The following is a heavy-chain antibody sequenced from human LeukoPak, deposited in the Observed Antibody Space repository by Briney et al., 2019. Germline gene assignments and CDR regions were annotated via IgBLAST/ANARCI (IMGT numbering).Heavy chain of an antibody. CDR1: GGSISSGDYY. J-gene: IGHJ4*02. CDR2: IYYSGST. Sequence: PSQTLSLTCTVSGGSISSGDYYWSWIRQPPGKGLEWIGYIYYSGSTYYNPSLKSRVTLSVDTSKNQFSLKLSSVTAADTAVYYCASLVDYGSGSYYFDYWGQGTLVTVSS. CDR3: ASLVDYGSGSYYFDY. D-gene: IGHD3-10*01. V-gene: IGHV4-30-4*01.